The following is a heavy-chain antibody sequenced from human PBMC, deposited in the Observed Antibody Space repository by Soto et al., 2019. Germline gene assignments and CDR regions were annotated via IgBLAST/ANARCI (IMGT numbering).Heavy chain of an antibody. D-gene: IGHD6-13*01. J-gene: IGHJ5*02. Sequence: QVQLVQSGAEVKKPGSSVKVSCKASGGTFSSYTISWVRQAPGQGLEWMGRIIPILGIANYAQKFQGRVTITAEKSTSTGYMELGRLRSGGTAVYYCAREIAAAGNWFDPWGQGTLVTVSS. V-gene: IGHV1-69*08. CDR3: AREIAAAGNWFDP. CDR1: GGTFSSYT. CDR2: IIPILGIA.